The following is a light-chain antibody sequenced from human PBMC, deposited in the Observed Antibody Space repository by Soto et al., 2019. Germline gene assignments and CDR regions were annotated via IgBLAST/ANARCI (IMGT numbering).Light chain of an antibody. Sequence: QSALTQPRSVSGSPGQSVTISCTGTSSDVGGYNYVSWYQQHPGKAPKLMIYDVSKRPSGVPDRFSGSKSGNTASLTISGLQADDVADYYCCSNAGSYTSVVFGGGTKLTVL. J-gene: IGLJ2*01. CDR3: CSNAGSYTSVV. CDR1: SSDVGGYNY. CDR2: DVS. V-gene: IGLV2-11*01.